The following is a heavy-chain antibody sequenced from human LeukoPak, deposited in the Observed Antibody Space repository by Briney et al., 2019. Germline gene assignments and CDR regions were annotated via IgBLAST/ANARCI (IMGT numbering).Heavy chain of an antibody. CDR2: INYSGST. CDR1: GGSISSDNYQ. D-gene: IGHD3-10*01. V-gene: IGHV4-30-4*01. J-gene: IGHJ5*02. CDR3: ARYGSGSTWFDP. Sequence: PSETLSLTCTVSGGSISSDNYQWSWIRQPPGKGLEWIGYINYSGSTYYNTSLKSRVTISVDTSKNHFSLKLSSVTAADTAVYYCARYGSGSTWFDPWGQGTLVTVSS.